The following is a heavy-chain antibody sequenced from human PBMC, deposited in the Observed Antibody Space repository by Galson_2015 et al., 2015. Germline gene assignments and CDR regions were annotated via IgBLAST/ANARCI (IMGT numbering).Heavy chain of an antibody. CDR3: ARDFSPAALFGLEY. D-gene: IGHD2-2*01. CDR1: GFTFRNYA. V-gene: IGHV3-30-3*01. CDR2: ILYDGSNK. J-gene: IGHJ4*02. Sequence: SLRLSCAASGFTFRNYAMHWVRQAPGKGLEWVAVILYDGSNKYYADSVKGRFTISRDNSKNTLYLQMNSLRAEDTALYYCARDFSPAALFGLEYWGQGTLVTVS.